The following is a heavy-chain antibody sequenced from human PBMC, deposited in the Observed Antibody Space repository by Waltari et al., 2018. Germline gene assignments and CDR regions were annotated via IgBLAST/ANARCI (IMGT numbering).Heavy chain of an antibody. CDR1: GFTFSRYW. Sequence: EVQLVESGGGLVQPGGSLRLSCGASGFTFSRYWVGWVSQTPGKGREWVANINYDGSQKYYADSVKGRFTSSRDNAKNSLYLQMNSLRVEDTAVYYCAKSRGFEYWGQGTLITVSS. J-gene: IGHJ4*02. V-gene: IGHV3-7*01. CDR3: AKSRGFEY. D-gene: IGHD2-2*01. CDR2: INYDGSQK.